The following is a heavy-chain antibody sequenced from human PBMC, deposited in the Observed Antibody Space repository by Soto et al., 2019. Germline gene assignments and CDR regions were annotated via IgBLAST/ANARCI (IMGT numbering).Heavy chain of an antibody. CDR2: ISSSSSYI. J-gene: IGHJ4*02. V-gene: IGHV3-21*01. D-gene: IGHD1-20*01. CDR3: DRDPEGITGIPNPFDY. Sequence: GGSLRLSCAASGFTFSSYSMNWVRQAPGKGLEWVSSISSSSSYIYYADSVKGRFTISRDNAKNSLYLQMNSLRAEDTAVYYWDRDPEGITGIPNPFDYWGQGTLVTVSS. CDR1: GFTFSSYS.